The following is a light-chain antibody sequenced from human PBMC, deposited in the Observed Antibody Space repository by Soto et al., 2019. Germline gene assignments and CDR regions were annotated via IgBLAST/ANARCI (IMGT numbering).Light chain of an antibody. Sequence: DIQMTQSPSSLSASVGDRVTITCQASQAIKNYLNRYQQKSGKAPKLLIYDASDLETGVPSRFSGSGSGTDFTFTINSLQPEDIATYYCQQYDNLPLTFGGGTKVEIK. J-gene: IGKJ4*01. V-gene: IGKV1-33*01. CDR3: QQYDNLPLT. CDR1: QAIKNY. CDR2: DAS.